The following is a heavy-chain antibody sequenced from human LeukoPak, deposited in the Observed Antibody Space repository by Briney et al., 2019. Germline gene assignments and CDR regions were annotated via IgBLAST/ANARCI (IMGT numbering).Heavy chain of an antibody. CDR1: GGXISSYY. J-gene: IGHJ4*02. Sequence: SETLSLTCTVSGGXISSYYCSWIRQPAGKGREWIGRIYTSGSTNYNPSLKSRVTMSVDTSKNQFSLKLSSVTAADTAVYYCARDLSGYDYFDYWGQGTLVTVSS. D-gene: IGHD5-12*01. V-gene: IGHV4-4*07. CDR2: IYTSGST. CDR3: ARDLSGYDYFDY.